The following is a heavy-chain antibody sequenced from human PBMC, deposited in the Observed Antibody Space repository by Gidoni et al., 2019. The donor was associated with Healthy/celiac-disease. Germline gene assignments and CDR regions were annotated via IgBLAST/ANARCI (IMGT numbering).Heavy chain of an antibody. J-gene: IGHJ4*02. D-gene: IGHD6-6*01. Sequence: QVQLVESGGGVVQPGRSLRLTCSASGFTFSSSGLHWVSQAPGKGMVWVAVIWYDGSNQYYADSVKGRFTISRDNSKNTLYLQMNSPRAEDTAVYYCARDREYLVYSSSPSDYWGQGTLVTVSS. V-gene: IGHV3-33*01. CDR1: GFTFSSSG. CDR2: IWYDGSNQ. CDR3: ARDREYLVYSSSPSDY.